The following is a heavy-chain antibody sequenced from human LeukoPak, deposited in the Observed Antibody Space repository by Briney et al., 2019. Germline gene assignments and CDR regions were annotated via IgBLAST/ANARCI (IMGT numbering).Heavy chain of an antibody. CDR1: GNTFTGYY. CDR2: INPNSGGT. CDR3: AIEKSTVTNFDY. J-gene: IGHJ4*02. D-gene: IGHD4-17*01. Sequence: GASVKVSCKASGNTFTGYYMHWVRQAPGKGLEWRGWINPNSGGTNYAQKFQGRVTMTRDTSISTAYMELSRLRSDDTAVYYCAIEKSTVTNFDYWGQGTLVTVSS. V-gene: IGHV1-2*02.